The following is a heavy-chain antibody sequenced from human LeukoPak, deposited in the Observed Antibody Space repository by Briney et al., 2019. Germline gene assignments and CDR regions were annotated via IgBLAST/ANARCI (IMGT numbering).Heavy chain of an antibody. D-gene: IGHD2-15*01. CDR2: IYYRGST. CDR1: GGSISTYY. Sequence: SETLSLTCTVSGGSISTYYWSWIRQPPGKGLEWIGYIYYRGSTNYNPSLKSRVTISVDTSKNQFSLKLSSVTAADTAVYYCARGGNCSGGTCYSDRGWFDPWGQGTLVTVSS. V-gene: IGHV4-59*01. CDR3: ARGGNCSGGTCYSDRGWFDP. J-gene: IGHJ5*02.